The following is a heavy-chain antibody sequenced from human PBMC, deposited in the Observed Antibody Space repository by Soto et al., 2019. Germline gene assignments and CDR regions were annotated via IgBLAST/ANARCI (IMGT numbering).Heavy chain of an antibody. D-gene: IGHD3-10*01. V-gene: IGHV1-69*13. CDR2: IIPIFGTA. CDR1: GGTFSSYA. CDR3: ARFQLVRGVKSRSGYFDY. Sequence: GASVKVSCKASGGTFSSYAISWVRQAPGQGLEWMGGIIPIFGTANYAQKFQGRVTITADESTSTAYMELSSLRSEDTAVYYCARFQLVRGVKSRSGYFDYWGQGTLVTVSS. J-gene: IGHJ4*02.